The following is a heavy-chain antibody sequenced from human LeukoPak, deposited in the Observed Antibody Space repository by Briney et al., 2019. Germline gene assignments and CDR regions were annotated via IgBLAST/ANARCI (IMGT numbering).Heavy chain of an antibody. CDR2: VYYSGST. D-gene: IGHD1-26*01. J-gene: IGHJ4*02. CDR3: ARAPSGSPTSNYYFDY. CDR1: GGSVSSGSYF. Sequence: SETLSLTCTVSGGSVSSGSYFWSWVRQPPGKGLEWIAYVYYSGSTNYNASLKSRVTISRDTSKNQFSLKLSSVTAADTAVYYCARAPSGSPTSNYYFDYWGQGTLVTVSS. V-gene: IGHV4-61*01.